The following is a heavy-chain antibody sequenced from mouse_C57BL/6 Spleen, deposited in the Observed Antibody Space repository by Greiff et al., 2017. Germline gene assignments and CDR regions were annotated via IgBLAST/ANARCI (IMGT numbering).Heavy chain of an antibody. V-gene: IGHV5-9-1*02. J-gene: IGHJ4*01. Sequence: EVNLVESGAGLVKPGGSLKLSCAASGFTFSSYAMSWVRQTPEKRLEWVAYISSGGDYIYYADTVKGRFTITRDNARNTLYLQMSMLKSEDSAMYYCTREHGSSYYAMDYWGQGTSVTVSS. D-gene: IGHD1-1*01. CDR2: ISSGGDYI. CDR1: GFTFSSYA. CDR3: TREHGSSYYAMDY.